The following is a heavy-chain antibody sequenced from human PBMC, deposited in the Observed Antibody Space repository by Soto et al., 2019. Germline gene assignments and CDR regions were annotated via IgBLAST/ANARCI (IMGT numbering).Heavy chain of an antibody. Sequence: GGSLRLSCAASGFTLSSPWMHWVRQAPGKGLVWVSRINSDGSSTRYADSVKGRFTISRDNAKNTLYLQMNNLRAKDTAVYYCVRDHCSTSTCYTAWFDPWGQGTQVTVSS. CDR1: GFTLSSPW. V-gene: IGHV3-74*01. CDR2: INSDGSST. J-gene: IGHJ5*02. CDR3: VRDHCSTSTCYTAWFDP. D-gene: IGHD2-2*02.